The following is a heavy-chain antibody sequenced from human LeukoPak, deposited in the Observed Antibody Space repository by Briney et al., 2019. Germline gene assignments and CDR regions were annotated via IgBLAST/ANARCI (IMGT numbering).Heavy chain of an antibody. V-gene: IGHV1-2*02. Sequence: ASVRVSCKASGHTFTAYYMFWVRQAPGQGLEWMGWINPNSGGTNYAPKFQGRVTMTRDTSISTAYMELSGLTSDDAAVYFCATYYSDTSARDWGQGTLVTVSS. CDR1: GHTFTAYY. CDR2: INPNSGGT. D-gene: IGHD3-22*01. J-gene: IGHJ4*02. CDR3: ATYYSDTSARD.